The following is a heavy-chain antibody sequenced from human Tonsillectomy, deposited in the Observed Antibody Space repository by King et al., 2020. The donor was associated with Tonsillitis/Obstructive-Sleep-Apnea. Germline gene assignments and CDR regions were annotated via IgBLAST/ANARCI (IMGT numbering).Heavy chain of an antibody. V-gene: IGHV3-48*03. D-gene: IGHD3-10*01. CDR3: ARDSPHYYGSGSYMDV. J-gene: IGHJ6*02. CDR1: GFTFSSYE. CDR2: ISSSGSTI. Sequence: VQLVESGGGLVQPGGSLRLSCVASGFTFSSYEMNWVRQAPGKGLEWVSHISSSGSTIYYADSVKGRFTISRDNAKNSLYLQMNSLGVEDTAVYYCARDSPHYYGSGSYMDVWGQGTTVTVSS.